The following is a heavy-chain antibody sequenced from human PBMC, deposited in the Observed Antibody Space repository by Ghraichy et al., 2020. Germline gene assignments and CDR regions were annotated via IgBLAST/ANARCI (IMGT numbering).Heavy chain of an antibody. Sequence: TLSLTCAISGDSVSGNYVSWNWIRQSPSRGLEWLGRTYYRSMWYNDYAVSVNGRITISPDTSKNQFSLQLNSVTPEDTAVYYCARGSGSRAVDFDYWGQGTLVTVSS. J-gene: IGHJ4*02. V-gene: IGHV6-1*01. CDR1: GDSVSGNYVS. CDR3: ARGSGSRAVDFDY. CDR2: TYYRSMWYN. D-gene: IGHD1-26*01.